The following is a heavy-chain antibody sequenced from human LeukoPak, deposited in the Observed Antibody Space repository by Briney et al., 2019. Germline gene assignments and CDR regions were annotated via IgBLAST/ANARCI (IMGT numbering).Heavy chain of an antibody. V-gene: IGHV4-59*11. Sequence: PSETLSLTCAVSGDSFSSHYWTWIRQPPGRGLEWIRYISYIGTTNYNPSLKSRVTISIDTSKNQFSLKLSSVTTADTAVYYCARDLVTVTKGFDIWGLGTMVSASS. CDR2: ISYIGTT. J-gene: IGHJ3*02. CDR3: ARDLVTVTKGFDI. D-gene: IGHD4-17*01. CDR1: GDSFSSHY.